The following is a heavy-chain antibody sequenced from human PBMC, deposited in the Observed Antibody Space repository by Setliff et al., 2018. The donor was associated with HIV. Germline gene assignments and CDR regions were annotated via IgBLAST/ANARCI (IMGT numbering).Heavy chain of an antibody. CDR2: VYYSGST. Sequence: SETLSLTCSVSGGSTSSSSYYWAWVRQPPGKGPEWIGSVYYSGSTHYNPSLKSRVTISVDTSKNQFSLKLGSVTAADTAVYYCATHGAQWGQGTLVTVSS. CDR1: GGSTSSSSYY. CDR3: ATHGAQ. J-gene: IGHJ4*02. D-gene: IGHD1-26*01. V-gene: IGHV4-39*01.